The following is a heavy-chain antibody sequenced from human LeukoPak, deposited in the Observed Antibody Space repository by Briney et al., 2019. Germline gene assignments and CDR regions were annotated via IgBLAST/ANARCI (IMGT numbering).Heavy chain of an antibody. D-gene: IGHD1-1*01. CDR3: AGSETTGYIPREWDYWYFDV. CDR1: GDSVSSNSAA. CDR2: TYYRSKWYN. J-gene: IGHJ2*01. V-gene: IGHV6-1*01. Sequence: SQTLSLTCAISGDSVSSNSAAWNWIRQSPSRGLEWLGRTYYRSKWYNDYAVSVKSRITINPDTSKNQFSLQLNSVTPEDTAVYYCAGSETTGYIPREWDYWYFDVWGRGTLVTVSS.